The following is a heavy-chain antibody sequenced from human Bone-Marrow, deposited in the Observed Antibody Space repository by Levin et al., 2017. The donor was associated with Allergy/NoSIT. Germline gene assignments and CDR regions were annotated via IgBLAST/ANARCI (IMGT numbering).Heavy chain of an antibody. CDR3: ARDRKQQLPPAIYYYYYGMDV. V-gene: IGHV3-30-3*01. J-gene: IGHJ6*02. CDR2: ISFDGGNK. CDR1: GFTFNNFA. Sequence: GESLKISCAASGFTFNNFAMHWVRQAPGKGLEWVAFISFDGGNKYYADSVKGRFTISRDDSKNTLYVQMDNLRPEDTAVYYCARDRKQQLPPAIYYYYYGMDVWGQGTTVTVSS. D-gene: IGHD6-13*01.